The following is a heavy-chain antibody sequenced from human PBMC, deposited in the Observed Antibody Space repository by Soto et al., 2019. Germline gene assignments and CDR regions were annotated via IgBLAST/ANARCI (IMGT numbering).Heavy chain of an antibody. D-gene: IGHD1-26*01. Sequence: EVQLVESGGGLVQPGGSLRLSCAASGFSFSNYEMNWVRPAPGKGLEWVSYISSSSRTIYYADSVRGRFTISRDNAKNSVYLQMNSLRAEDTAVYYCAREESFVDYWGQGTLVTVSS. CDR1: GFSFSNYE. V-gene: IGHV3-48*03. J-gene: IGHJ4*02. CDR2: ISSSSRTI. CDR3: AREESFVDY.